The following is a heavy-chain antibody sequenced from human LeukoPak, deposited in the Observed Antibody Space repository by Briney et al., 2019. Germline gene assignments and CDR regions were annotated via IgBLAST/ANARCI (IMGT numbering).Heavy chain of an antibody. CDR1: GYSFSAFP. D-gene: IGHD5-18*01. J-gene: IGHJ4*02. CDR2: IHPHSGGT. Sequence: ASVTVSCKASGYSFSAFPIVWVRQAPGQGLEWMGWIHPHSGGTAYGKAFQGRVALTRDTSISTAYMELNSLASDDAAVYYCARLGTGYSLSYWGQGTLITVSS. V-gene: IGHV1-2*02. CDR3: ARLGTGYSLSY.